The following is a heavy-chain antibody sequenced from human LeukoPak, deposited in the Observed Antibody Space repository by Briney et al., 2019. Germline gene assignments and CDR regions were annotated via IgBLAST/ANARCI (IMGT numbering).Heavy chain of an antibody. D-gene: IGHD1-1*01. V-gene: IGHV1-8*01. J-gene: IGHJ3*02. CDR2: MTPNSGNT. Sequence: MGWMTPNSGNTGYAQKFQGRVTMTRNTSISTAYMELSSLRSEDTAVYYCAGEFKLDDAFDIWGQGTMVTVSS. CDR3: AGEFKLDDAFDI.